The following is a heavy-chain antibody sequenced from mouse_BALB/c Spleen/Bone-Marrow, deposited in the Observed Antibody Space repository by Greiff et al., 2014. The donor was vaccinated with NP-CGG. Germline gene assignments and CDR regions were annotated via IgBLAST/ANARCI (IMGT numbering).Heavy chain of an antibody. CDR3: SRDYGGTAWFAY. CDR2: IDPASGDT. V-gene: IGHV14-3*02. J-gene: IGHJ3*01. CDR1: GFKFKDTH. D-gene: IGHD1-1*01. Sequence: EVQGVESGAELVKPGASVKLSCTASGFKFKDTHMHWVKQRPEQGLEWIGRIDPASGDTKYGPKFQGKAAITGDTSSNTAYLQLRSLTSEDTAVYCCSRDYGGTAWFAYWGQGTLVTVSA.